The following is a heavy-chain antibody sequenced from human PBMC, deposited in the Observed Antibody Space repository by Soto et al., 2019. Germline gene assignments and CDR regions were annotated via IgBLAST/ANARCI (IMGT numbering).Heavy chain of an antibody. J-gene: IGHJ6*02. CDR3: ARDLTIVPATHPRLEKYGMDV. CDR2: ISPYNGHT. Sequence: QVQLVQSAGEVKKPGASVKVSCKASGYSFTSYGISWVRRAPGQGLEWMGWISPYNGHTQFVERFQGRVTMTTDTSTMTTYMELRTLRSDDTAHYYCARDLTIVPATHPRLEKYGMDVWGQGTTVIVSS. D-gene: IGHD2-2*01. CDR1: GYSFTSYG. V-gene: IGHV1-18*01.